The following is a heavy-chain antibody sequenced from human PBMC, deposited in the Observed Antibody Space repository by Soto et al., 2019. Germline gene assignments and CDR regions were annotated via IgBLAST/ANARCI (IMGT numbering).Heavy chain of an antibody. CDR1: GFTFSSYG. CDR2: ISYDGSNK. Sequence: GGSLRLSCAASGFTFSSYGMHWVRQAPRKGLEWVAVISYDGSNKYYADSVKGRFTISRDNSKNTLYLQMNSLRAEDTAVYYCAKDYEIQLWLGVNTYYYYYGMDVWGQGTTVTVSS. V-gene: IGHV3-30*18. D-gene: IGHD5-18*01. J-gene: IGHJ6*02. CDR3: AKDYEIQLWLGVNTYYYYYGMDV.